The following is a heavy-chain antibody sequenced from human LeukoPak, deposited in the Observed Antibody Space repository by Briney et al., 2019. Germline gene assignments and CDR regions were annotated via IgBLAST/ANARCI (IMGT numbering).Heavy chain of an antibody. J-gene: IGHJ4*02. D-gene: IGHD1-26*01. CDR3: ARREPPDY. CDR2: INHSGST. CDR1: GGSFSGYY. Sequence: SETLSLTCAVYGGSFSGYYWSWIRQPPGKGLEWIGEINHSGSTNYNPSLKSRVTISVDTSKNQFSLKLSSVTAADTAVYYCARREPPDYWGQGTLVTASS. V-gene: IGHV4-34*01.